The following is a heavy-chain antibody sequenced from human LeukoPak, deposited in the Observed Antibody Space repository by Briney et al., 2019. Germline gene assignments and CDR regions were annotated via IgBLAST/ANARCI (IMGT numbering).Heavy chain of an antibody. J-gene: IGHJ5*02. D-gene: IGHD3-22*01. Sequence: PGGSLRLSCAASGFTFSSYSMNWVRQAPGKGLEWVSSISSSSSYIYYADSVKGRFTISRDNAKNSVYLQMNSLGAEDTAVYYCARDEEHGDFVSPDSRGFYPPPTPDLWGQGTLVTVSS. V-gene: IGHV3-21*01. CDR2: ISSSSSYI. CDR1: GFTFSSYS. CDR3: ARDEEHGDFVSPDSRGFYPPPTPDL.